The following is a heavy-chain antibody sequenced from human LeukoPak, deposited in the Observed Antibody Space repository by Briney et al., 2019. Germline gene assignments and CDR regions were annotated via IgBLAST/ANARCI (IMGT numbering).Heavy chain of an antibody. V-gene: IGHV4-4*07. CDR2: IYTSGST. CDR1: GGSISSYY. J-gene: IGHJ6*04. CDR3: ARDKHAYYYDSSGYPRLDV. Sequence: SETLSLTCTVSGGSISSYYWSWIRQPAGRGLEWIGRIYTSGSTNYNPSLKSRVTMSVDTSTNQFSLKLSSVTAADTAVYYCARDKHAYYYDSSGYPRLDVWGKGTTVTVSS. D-gene: IGHD3-22*01.